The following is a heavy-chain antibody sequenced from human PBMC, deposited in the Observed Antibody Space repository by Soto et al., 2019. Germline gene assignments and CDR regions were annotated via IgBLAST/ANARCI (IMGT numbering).Heavy chain of an antibody. D-gene: IGHD6-19*01. CDR3: ARAPMAGSAPFDY. CDR1: GFTFSSYW. V-gene: IGHV3-7*04. Sequence: EVQLVESGGGLVQPGGSLRLSCAASGFTFSSYWMSWVRQAPGKGLEWVANIKQDGSEKYYVDSVKGLFTISRDNDKNSLYLQMNSLRAEDTAVYYWARAPMAGSAPFDYWGQGTLVTVSS. CDR2: IKQDGSEK. J-gene: IGHJ4*02.